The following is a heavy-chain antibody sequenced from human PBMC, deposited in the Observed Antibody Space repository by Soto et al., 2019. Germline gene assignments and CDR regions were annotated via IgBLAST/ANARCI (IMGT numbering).Heavy chain of an antibody. CDR1: GFTFSSYA. V-gene: IGHV3-23*01. CDR3: AKKWGYSSGWYYDWYFDL. D-gene: IGHD6-19*01. CDR2: ISGSGGST. J-gene: IGHJ2*01. Sequence: GGSLRLSCAASGFTFSSYAMSWVRQAPGQGLEWVSAISGSGGSTYYADSVKGRFTISRDNSKNTLYLQMNSLRAEDTAVYYCAKKWGYSSGWYYDWYFDLWGRGTLVTVSS.